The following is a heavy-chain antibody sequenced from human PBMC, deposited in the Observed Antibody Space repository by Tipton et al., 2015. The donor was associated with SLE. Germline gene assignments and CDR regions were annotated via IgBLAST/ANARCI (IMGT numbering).Heavy chain of an antibody. Sequence: QVQLVQSGAEVKKPGSSVKLSCKASGYTFTGYYIHWVRQAPGQGLEWIGWISPRNGVTNSPQTFQGRITMTRDTSTSTVYMELSSLRSDDTAVYYCARMYSSRSPFDYWGQGTLVSVSS. V-gene: IGHV1-2*02. CDR1: GYTFTGYY. CDR3: ARMYSSRSPFDY. CDR2: ISPRNGVT. J-gene: IGHJ4*02. D-gene: IGHD6-13*01.